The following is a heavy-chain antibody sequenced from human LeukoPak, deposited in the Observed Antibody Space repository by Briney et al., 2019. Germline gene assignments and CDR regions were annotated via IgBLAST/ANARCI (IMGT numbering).Heavy chain of an antibody. V-gene: IGHV3-30*18. CDR3: AKDVGMIGYCSGSSCYAIDY. D-gene: IGHD2-15*01. J-gene: IGHJ4*02. CDR2: ISYGGSNK. Sequence: GGSPRLSCAASGFTFSSYGMHWVRQAPGKGLEWVAVISYGGSNKFYADSVKGRFTISRDNSKNTLYLQMNSLRAEDTAVYYCAKDVGMIGYCSGSSCYAIDYWGQETLVTVSS. CDR1: GFTFSSYG.